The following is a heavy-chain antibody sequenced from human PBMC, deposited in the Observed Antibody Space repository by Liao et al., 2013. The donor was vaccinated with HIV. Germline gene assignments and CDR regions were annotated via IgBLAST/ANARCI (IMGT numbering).Heavy chain of an antibody. V-gene: IGHV4-59*01. CDR1: GGSISENY. CDR3: ASGLAAAHYYFDY. Sequence: QVQLQESGPGLVKPSETLSLTCTVSGGSISENYWSWIRQSPGKGLEWIGYIYYSGSTNYNPSLKSRVTISVDTSKNQFSLKLSSVTAADTAVYYCASGLAAAHYYFDYWAREPWSPSPQ. CDR2: IYYSGST. J-gene: IGHJ4*02. D-gene: IGHD6-13*01.